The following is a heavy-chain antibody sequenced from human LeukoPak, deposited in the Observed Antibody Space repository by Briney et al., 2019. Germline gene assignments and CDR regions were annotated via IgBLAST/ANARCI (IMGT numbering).Heavy chain of an antibody. J-gene: IGHJ4*02. CDR2: IKTDGSTT. CDR3: ARDLGD. CDR1: GFTFSSSW. Sequence: GGSLRLSCAVSGFTFSSSWMHWVRQAPGKGLVWVSHIKTDGSTTAYADSVKGRFTISRDNAKNSLYLQMNSLRAEDTAVYYCARDLGDWGQGTLVTVSS. V-gene: IGHV3-74*01.